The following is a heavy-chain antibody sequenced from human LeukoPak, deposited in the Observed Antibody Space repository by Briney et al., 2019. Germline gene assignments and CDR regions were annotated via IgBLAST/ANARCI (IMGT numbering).Heavy chain of an antibody. Sequence: GGSLRLSCAASGFTFSSYAMSWVRQAPGKGLEWVSVISASGGRTSYADSVKGRFTVSRDNSKNTLYLQMNSLRAEDTAVYYCASHDIVVVPAAVEKDDAFDIWGQGTMVTVSS. J-gene: IGHJ3*02. CDR2: ISASGGRT. D-gene: IGHD2-2*01. CDR3: ASHDIVVVPAAVEKDDAFDI. V-gene: IGHV3-23*01. CDR1: GFTFSSYA.